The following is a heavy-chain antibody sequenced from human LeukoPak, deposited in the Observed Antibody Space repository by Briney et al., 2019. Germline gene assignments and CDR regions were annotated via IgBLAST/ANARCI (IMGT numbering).Heavy chain of an antibody. D-gene: IGHD4-23*01. J-gene: IGHJ4*02. CDR1: GLTFSTYG. CDR2: IRYDESKE. Sequence: PGGSLRLSCAASGLTFSTYGMHWVRQSPGKGLEWVAFIRYDESKEFYADSLKGRFTVSRDNSQNTLFLQINSLRTEDTAVYYCAKALVTTLINTYQIDFWGQGTLVTVSS. CDR3: AKALVTTLINTYQIDF. V-gene: IGHV3-30*02.